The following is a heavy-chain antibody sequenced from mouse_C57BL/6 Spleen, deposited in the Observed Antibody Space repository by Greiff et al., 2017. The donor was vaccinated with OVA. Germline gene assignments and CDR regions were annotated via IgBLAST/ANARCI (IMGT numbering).Heavy chain of an antibody. J-gene: IGHJ4*01. CDR2: IYPGSGNT. CDR1: GYTFTDYY. CDR3: AYYGSGAMDY. D-gene: IGHD1-1*01. V-gene: IGHV1-76*01. Sequence: QVQLQQSGAELVRPGASVKLSCKASGYTFTDYYINWVKQRPGQGLEWIARIYPGSGNTYYNEKFKGKATLTAEKSSSTAYMQLSSLTSEDSAVYFCAYYGSGAMDYWGQGTSVTVSS.